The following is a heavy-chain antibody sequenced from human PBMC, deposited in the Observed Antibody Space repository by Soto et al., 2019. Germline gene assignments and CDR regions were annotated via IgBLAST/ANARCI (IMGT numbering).Heavy chain of an antibody. V-gene: IGHV1-8*01. Sequence: SVKVSCKASGYSFTRYDSSWVRQATGQGLEWMGWMNPNSGNTGYAQKFQGRVTMTRNTSISTAYMELSSLRSEDTAVYYCARGGVFFFAAPTNPFDYWGQGTLVTVSS. CDR3: ARGGVFFFAAPTNPFDY. CDR2: MNPNSGNT. CDR1: GYSFTRYD. D-gene: IGHD3-10*01. J-gene: IGHJ4*02.